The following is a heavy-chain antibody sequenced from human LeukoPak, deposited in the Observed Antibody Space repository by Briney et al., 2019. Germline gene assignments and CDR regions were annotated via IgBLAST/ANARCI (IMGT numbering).Heavy chain of an antibody. D-gene: IGHD6-6*01. CDR2: IIPILGIA. V-gene: IGHV1-69*04. Sequence: GASVKVSCKASGGTFSSYAISWVRQAPGQGLEWMGRIIPILGIANYAQKFQGRVTITADKSTSTAYMELSSLRSEDTAVYYCAREEAARTPYYYYGMDVWGQGTTVTVSS. J-gene: IGHJ6*02. CDR3: AREEAARTPYYYYGMDV. CDR1: GGTFSSYA.